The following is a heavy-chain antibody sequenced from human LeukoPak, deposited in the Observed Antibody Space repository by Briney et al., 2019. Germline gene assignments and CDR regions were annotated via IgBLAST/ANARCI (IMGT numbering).Heavy chain of an antibody. D-gene: IGHD4-17*01. CDR1: GGSFSGYY. Sequence: PSETLSLTCAVYGGSFSGYYWSWIRQPPGKGLEWIGEINHSGSTNYNPSLKSRVTISVDTSKNQFSLKLSSVTAADTAVYYCARDYGDYRLPFDPWSQGTLVTVSS. V-gene: IGHV4-34*01. CDR3: ARDYGDYRLPFDP. CDR2: INHSGST. J-gene: IGHJ5*02.